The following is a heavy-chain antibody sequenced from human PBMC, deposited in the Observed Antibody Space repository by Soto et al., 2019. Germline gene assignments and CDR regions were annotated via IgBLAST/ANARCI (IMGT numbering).Heavy chain of an antibody. J-gene: IGHJ4*02. Sequence: SETLSLTCTVSGGSISSYYWSWIRQPPGKGLEWIGYIYYSGSTNYNPSLKSRVTISVDTTKNQFSLKLSSVTAADTAVYYCARGGQNPSPYSSSSAVDYWGQGTLVTVSS. D-gene: IGHD6-6*01. V-gene: IGHV4-59*01. CDR2: IYYSGST. CDR3: ARGGQNPSPYSSSSAVDY. CDR1: GGSISSYY.